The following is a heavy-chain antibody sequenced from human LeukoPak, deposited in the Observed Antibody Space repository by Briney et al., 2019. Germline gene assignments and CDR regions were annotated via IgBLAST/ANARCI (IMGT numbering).Heavy chain of an antibody. CDR1: GGTFSSYA. CDR3: ARVVTPHYYYYMDV. J-gene: IGHJ6*03. V-gene: IGHV1-69*13. CDR2: IIPILGTA. D-gene: IGHD4-23*01. Sequence: ASVKVSCKASGGTFSSYAISWVRQAPGQGLEWMGGIIPILGTANYAQKFQGRVTITADESTSTAYMELSSLRSEDTAVYYCARVVTPHYYYYMDVWGKGTTVTISS.